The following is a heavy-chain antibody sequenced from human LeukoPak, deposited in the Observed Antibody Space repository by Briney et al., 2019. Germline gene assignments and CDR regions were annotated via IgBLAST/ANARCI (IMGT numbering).Heavy chain of an antibody. D-gene: IGHD3-10*01. J-gene: IGHJ3*02. Sequence: SVKVSCKASCGTFSSYAISWVRQAHGQGLEWMGGIIPIFGTANYAQKFQGRVTITADESTSTAYMELSSLRSEDTAVYYCASDTITMVRGKSARSSPAFDIWGQGTMVTVSS. CDR3: ASDTITMVRGKSARSSPAFDI. CDR2: IIPIFGTA. V-gene: IGHV1-69*01. CDR1: CGTFSSYA.